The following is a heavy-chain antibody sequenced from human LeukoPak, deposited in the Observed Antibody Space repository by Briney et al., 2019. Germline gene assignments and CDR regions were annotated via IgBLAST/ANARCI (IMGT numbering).Heavy chain of an antibody. J-gene: IGHJ6*03. CDR1: GFTFSSYS. CDR3: ARDLSWTVAGYMDV. V-gene: IGHV3-21*01. D-gene: IGHD2-15*01. CDR2: ISSSSSYI. Sequence: GGSLRLSCAASGFTFSSYSMNWVRQAPGKGLEWVSSISSSSSYIYYADSVKGRFTISRDNAKNSLYLQMNSLRAEDTAVYYCARDLSWTVAGYMDVWRKGTTVTVSS.